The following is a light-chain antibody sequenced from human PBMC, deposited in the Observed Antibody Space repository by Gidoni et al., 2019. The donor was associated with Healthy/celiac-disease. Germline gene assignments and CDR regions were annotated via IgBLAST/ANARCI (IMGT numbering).Light chain of an antibody. CDR2: EVS. V-gene: IGLV2-14*01. CDR1: SSDVCRYNY. J-gene: IGLJ1*01. Sequence: QSALTQPASVSGSPGTSLTISCTGTSSDVCRYNYVSWYQQHPGKAPKLMIYEVSNRPSGVSNRFSGSKSGNTASLTISGLQAEDEADYYCSSYTSSSTLHVFRTGTKVTVL. CDR3: SSYTSSSTLHV.